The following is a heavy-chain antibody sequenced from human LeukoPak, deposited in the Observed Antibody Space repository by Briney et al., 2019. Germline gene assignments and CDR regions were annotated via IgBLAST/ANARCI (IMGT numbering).Heavy chain of an antibody. CDR2: IYNSGST. CDR1: GGSISSYY. CDR3: ARAVGSGSFQTYYYMDV. Sequence: SETLSLTCTVPGGSISSYYWSWIRQPAGKGLEWIGRIYNSGSTNYNPSLKSRVTMSVDTSKNQFSLKLSSVTAADTAVYYCARAVGSGSFQTYYYMDVWGKGTTVTISS. J-gene: IGHJ6*03. V-gene: IGHV4-4*07. D-gene: IGHD3-10*01.